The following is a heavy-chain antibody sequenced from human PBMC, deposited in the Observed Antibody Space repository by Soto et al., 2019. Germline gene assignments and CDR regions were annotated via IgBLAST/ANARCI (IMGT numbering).Heavy chain of an antibody. CDR2: IYYSGST. J-gene: IGHJ4*02. CDR3: ARQYGGSYADY. V-gene: IGHV4-59*08. CDR1: GGSISSYY. D-gene: IGHD1-26*01. Sequence: QVQLQESGPGLVKPSETLSLTCTVSGGSISSYYWSWIRQPLGKGLEWIGYIYYSGSTNYNPSLKSRVTISVDTSKNQFSLKLSSVTAADTAVYYCARQYGGSYADYWGQGTLVTVSS.